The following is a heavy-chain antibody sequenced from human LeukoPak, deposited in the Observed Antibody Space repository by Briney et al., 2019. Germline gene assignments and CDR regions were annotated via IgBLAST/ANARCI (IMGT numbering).Heavy chain of an antibody. V-gene: IGHV4-59*01. J-gene: IGHJ4*02. CDR3: ARGGSSGYDPFDY. D-gene: IGHD5-12*01. CDR1: GGSISSYY. CDR2: IFYSGST. Sequence: SETLSLTCTVSGGSISSYYWSWIRQPPGKGLEWIAYIFYSGSTNYNPSLKSRVTISVDTCKNQFSLKLSSVTAADTAVYYCARGGSSGYDPFDYWGQGTLVTVSS.